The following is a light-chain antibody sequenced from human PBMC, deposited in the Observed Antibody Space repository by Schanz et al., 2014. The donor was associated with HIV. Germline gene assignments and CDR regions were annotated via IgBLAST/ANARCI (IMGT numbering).Light chain of an antibody. CDR2: EAS. V-gene: IGKV1-5*03. CDR3: QQYYTYST. J-gene: IGKJ1*01. CDR1: QSISPW. Sequence: DVQMTQSPSTLSASVGDRVTITCRATQSISPWLAWYQQKPGRAPKLLINEASNVQSGVPSRFSGSGSGTEFTLTISSLQPDDFATYYCQQYYTYSTFGQGTTVEFK.